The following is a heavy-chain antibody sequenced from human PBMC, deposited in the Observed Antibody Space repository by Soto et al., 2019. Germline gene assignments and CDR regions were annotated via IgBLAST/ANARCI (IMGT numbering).Heavy chain of an antibody. CDR2: IYYSGST. J-gene: IGHJ5*02. D-gene: IGHD3-10*01. V-gene: IGHV4-31*03. CDR3: AGVRGVNWFDP. CDR1: GGYISSGGYY. Sequence: PSETQSLTCTVSGGYISSGGYYWSWIRQHPGKGLEWIGYIYYSGSTYYNPSLKSRVTISVDTSKNQFSLKLSSVTAADTAVYYCAGVRGVNWFDPWGQGTLVTVSS.